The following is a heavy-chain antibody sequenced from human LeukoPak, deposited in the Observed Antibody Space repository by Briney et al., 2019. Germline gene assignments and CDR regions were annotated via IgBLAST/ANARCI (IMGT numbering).Heavy chain of an antibody. Sequence: GGSLRLSCAASGFTVTSNYMSWVRQAPGKGLEWVSVIYRCGSTYYADSVKGRFTISRDNSKNTLYLQMNSLRVDDTAVYYCAKMGVVVIAATVNWFDPWGQGTLVTVSS. V-gene: IGHV3-53*01. CDR3: AKMGVVVIAATVNWFDP. CDR2: IYRCGST. J-gene: IGHJ5*02. D-gene: IGHD2-15*01. CDR1: GFTVTSNY.